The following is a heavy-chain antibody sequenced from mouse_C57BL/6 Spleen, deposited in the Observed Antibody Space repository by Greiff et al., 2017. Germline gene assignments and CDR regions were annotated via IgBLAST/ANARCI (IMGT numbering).Heavy chain of an antibody. Sequence: EVMLVESGGGLVKPGGSLKLSCAASGFTFSSYAMSWVRQTPEKRLEWVATISDGGSYTYYPDNVKGRFTISRDNAKNNLYQQMSHLKSEDTAMYYCARDDGYYYFDYWGQGTTLTVSS. CDR2: ISDGGSYT. V-gene: IGHV5-4*01. CDR1: GFTFSSYA. CDR3: ARDDGYYYFDY. J-gene: IGHJ2*01. D-gene: IGHD2-3*01.